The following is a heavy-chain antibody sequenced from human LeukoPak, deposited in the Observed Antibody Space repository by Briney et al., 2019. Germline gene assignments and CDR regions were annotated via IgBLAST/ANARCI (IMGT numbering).Heavy chain of an antibody. Sequence: PGGSLRLSCAASGFTFSSYGMSWVRQAPGKGLEWVSAISGSGGSTYYADSVKGRFTISRDNSKNTLYLQMNSLRAEDTAVYYCASYYYDSSGSLDYWGQGTLVTVSS. CDR1: GFTFSSYG. J-gene: IGHJ4*02. CDR2: ISGSGGST. V-gene: IGHV3-23*01. CDR3: ASYYYDSSGSLDY. D-gene: IGHD3-22*01.